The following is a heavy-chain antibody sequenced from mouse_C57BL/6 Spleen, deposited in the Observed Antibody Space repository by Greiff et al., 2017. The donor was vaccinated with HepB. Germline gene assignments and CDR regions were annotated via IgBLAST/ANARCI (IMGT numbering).Heavy chain of an antibody. CDR1: GFTFTDYY. Sequence: EVKLVESGGGLVQPGGSLSLSCAASGFTFTDYYMSWVRQPPGKALEWLGFIRNKANGYTTEYSASVKGRFTISRDNSQSILYLQMNALRAEDSATYYCARSRPLDSSPPGAMDYWGQGTSVTVSS. CDR2: IRNKANGYTT. D-gene: IGHD3-2*01. V-gene: IGHV7-3*01. J-gene: IGHJ4*01. CDR3: ARSRPLDSSPPGAMDY.